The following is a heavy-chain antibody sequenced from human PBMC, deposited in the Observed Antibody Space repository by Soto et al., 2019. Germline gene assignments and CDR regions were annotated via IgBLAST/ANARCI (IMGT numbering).Heavy chain of an antibody. J-gene: IGHJ5*02. D-gene: IGHD3-10*01. Sequence: SVKVSCKASGGTFSSYAISWVRQAPGQGPEWMGGIIPIFGTANYAQKFQGRVTITADESTSTAYMELSSLRSEDTAVYYCAREITMVRGVMHWFDPWGQGTLVTVSS. CDR3: AREITMVRGVMHWFDP. CDR1: GGTFSSYA. V-gene: IGHV1-69*13. CDR2: IIPIFGTA.